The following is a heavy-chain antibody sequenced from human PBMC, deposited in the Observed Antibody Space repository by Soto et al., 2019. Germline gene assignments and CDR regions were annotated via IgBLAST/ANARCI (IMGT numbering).Heavy chain of an antibody. Sequence: SETLSLTCTVSGGSISSGDYYWSWIRQPPGKGLEWIGYIYYSGSTYYNPSLKSRVTISVDTSKNQFSLKLSPVTAADTAVYYCARGVGQTDAPGCFDSSGPRTLRTVST. CDR3: ARGVGQTDAPGCFDS. D-gene: IGHD3-10*01. CDR2: IYYSGST. J-gene: IGHJ5*01. CDR1: GGSISSGDYY. V-gene: IGHV4-30-4*01.